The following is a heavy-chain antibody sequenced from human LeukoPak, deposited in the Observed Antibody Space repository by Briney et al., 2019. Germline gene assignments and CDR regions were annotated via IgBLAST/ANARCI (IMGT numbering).Heavy chain of an antibody. D-gene: IGHD6-13*01. Sequence: PGGSLRLSCAASGFTFSSYAMHWVRQAPGKGLEWVAVISYDGSNKYYADSVKGRFTISRDNSKNTLYLQMNSLRAEDTAVYYCARAGYQGYWGQGTLVTVSS. CDR2: ISYDGSNK. CDR3: ARAGYQGY. V-gene: IGHV3-30*04. CDR1: GFTFSSYA. J-gene: IGHJ4*02.